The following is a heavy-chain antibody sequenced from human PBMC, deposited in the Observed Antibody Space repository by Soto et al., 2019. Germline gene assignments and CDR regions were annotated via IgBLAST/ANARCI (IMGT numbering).Heavy chain of an antibody. CDR1: GYTFTSYY. CDR3: AREQGITTFGVYSMYYYGMDV. J-gene: IGHJ6*02. V-gene: IGHV1-46*01. Sequence: DSGKVSCKASGYTFTSYYMHWVRQAPGQGLEWMGIINPSGGSTSYAQKFQGRVTMTRDTSTSTVYMDLRSLRSDDTAVYYCAREQGITTFGVYSMYYYGMDVWGQ. CDR2: INPSGGST. D-gene: IGHD3-3*01.